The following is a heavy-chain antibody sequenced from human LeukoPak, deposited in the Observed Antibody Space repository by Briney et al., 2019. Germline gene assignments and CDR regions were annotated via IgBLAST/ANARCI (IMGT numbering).Heavy chain of an antibody. D-gene: IGHD2-15*01. CDR3: VRHTRTAAF. Sequence: GGSLRLSCAASGFTFSDDYMTWIRQVPGKGLESIAYIGGSGSDTNYADSVRGRFTISRDNARSSLFLQMNSLTAKDSAVYFCVRHTRTAAFWGQGALVTVSS. J-gene: IGHJ4*02. CDR1: GFTFSDDY. V-gene: IGHV3-11*06. CDR2: IGGSGSDT.